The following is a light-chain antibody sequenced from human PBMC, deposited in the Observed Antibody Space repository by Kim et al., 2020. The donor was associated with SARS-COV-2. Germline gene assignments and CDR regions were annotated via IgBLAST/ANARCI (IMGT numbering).Light chain of an antibody. CDR1: QTISTD. J-gene: IGKJ5*01. Sequence: SAPVGDRVTITCRASQTISTDLTWYQQKPGKAPKLLIYDASSLQSGVPSRFSGSGSGTDFTLTISNLQPEDFATYYCQQSYNLITFGQGTRLEIK. CDR3: QQSYNLIT. V-gene: IGKV1-39*01. CDR2: DAS.